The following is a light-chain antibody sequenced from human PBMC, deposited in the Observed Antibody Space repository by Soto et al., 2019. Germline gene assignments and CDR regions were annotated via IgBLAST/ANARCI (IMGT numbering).Light chain of an antibody. J-gene: IGKJ1*01. CDR3: LQHNSYPRT. CDR1: QDIRND. CDR2: AAS. Sequence: DIQMTQSPSSLSASVGDRVIITCRASQDIRNDLGWYQHKPGKAPKRLIYAASSLPSGVPSRFSGSGSGTKFTLIITSLQPEDFATYYCLQHNSYPRTFGQGTKVEMK. V-gene: IGKV1-17*01.